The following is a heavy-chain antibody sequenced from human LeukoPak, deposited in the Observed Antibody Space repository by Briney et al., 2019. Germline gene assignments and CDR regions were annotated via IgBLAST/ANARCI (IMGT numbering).Heavy chain of an antibody. Sequence: SETLSLTCTVSGGSISSGGYYWSWIRQPPGKGLEWIGYIYYSGSTYYNPSLKGRVTISVDTSKNQFSLKLSSVTAADTAVYYCARDVRAARPYYYYGMDVWGQGTTVTVSS. CDR2: IYYSGST. V-gene: IGHV4-31*03. CDR1: GGSISSGGYY. D-gene: IGHD6-6*01. J-gene: IGHJ6*02. CDR3: ARDVRAARPYYYYGMDV.